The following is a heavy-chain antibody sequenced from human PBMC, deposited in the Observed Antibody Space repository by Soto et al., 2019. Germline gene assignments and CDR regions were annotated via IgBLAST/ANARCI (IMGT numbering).Heavy chain of an antibody. CDR1: GGSISSVGHY. J-gene: IGHJ6*02. CDR2: IYYSGST. CDR3: ARESGGYDSSTRYGLDV. D-gene: IGHD6-25*01. Sequence: SETLSLTCSVSGGSISSVGHYWTWIRQQPGKGQEWIGYIYYSGSTDYNPSLKSRVTISVDRSKNQFSLNLSSVTAADTAIYYCARESGGYDSSTRYGLDVWGQGTTVTVYS. V-gene: IGHV4-31*03.